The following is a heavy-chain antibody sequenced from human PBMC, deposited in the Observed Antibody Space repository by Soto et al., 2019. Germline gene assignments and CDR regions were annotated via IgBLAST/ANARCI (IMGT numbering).Heavy chain of an antibody. CDR1: GYSFTSYW. V-gene: IGHV5-51*01. Sequence: PGESLKISCKGSGYSFTSYWIGWVRQMPGKGLEWMGIIYPGDSDTRYSPSFQGQVTISADKSISTAYLQWSSLKASDTAMYYCASRGDIAVAGTSAFDIWGQGTMVTV. CDR3: ASRGDIAVAGTSAFDI. D-gene: IGHD6-19*01. CDR2: IYPGDSDT. J-gene: IGHJ3*02.